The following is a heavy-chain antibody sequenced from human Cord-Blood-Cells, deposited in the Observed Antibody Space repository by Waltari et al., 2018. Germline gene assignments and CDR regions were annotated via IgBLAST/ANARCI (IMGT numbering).Heavy chain of an antibody. CDR3: ARAEAGYWYFDL. V-gene: IGHV3-33*01. CDR2: IWYDGSNK. CDR1: GFTFSSYG. Sequence: QVQLVESGGGVVQPGRALRLSCAASGFTFSSYGMPWVRQAPGKGLEWVAVIWYDGSNKYYADSVKGRFTISRDNSKNTLYLQMNSLRAEDTAVYYCARAEAGYWYFDLWGRGTLVTVSS. J-gene: IGHJ2*01.